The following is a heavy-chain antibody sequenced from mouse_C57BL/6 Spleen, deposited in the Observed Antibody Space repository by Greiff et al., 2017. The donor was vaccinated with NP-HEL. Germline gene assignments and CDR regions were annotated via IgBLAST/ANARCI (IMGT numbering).Heavy chain of an antibody. D-gene: IGHD4-1*01. CDR2: IDPSDGYT. CDR1: GYTFTSYW. Sequence: QVQLQQPGAELVKPGASVKLSCKASGYTFTSYWMQWVKQRPGQGLEWIGEIDPSDGYTNYNQKFKGKATLTVDTSSSTAYMQLSSLTSEDSAVYYCARGGTGTWYFDVWGTGTTVTVSS. V-gene: IGHV1-50*01. CDR3: ARGGTGTWYFDV. J-gene: IGHJ1*03.